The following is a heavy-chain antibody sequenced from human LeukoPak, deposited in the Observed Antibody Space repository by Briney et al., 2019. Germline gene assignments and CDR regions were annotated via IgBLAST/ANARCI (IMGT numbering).Heavy chain of an antibody. CDR2: INPNSGGT. Sequence: ASVKVSCKASGYTFTGYYMHWARQAPGQGLEWMGWINPNSGGTNYAQKFQGRVTMTRDTSISTAYMELSRLRSGDTAVYYCARARGMYSSNDYWGQGTLVTVSS. CDR1: GYTFTGYY. J-gene: IGHJ4*02. D-gene: IGHD6-13*01. V-gene: IGHV1-2*02. CDR3: ARARGMYSSNDY.